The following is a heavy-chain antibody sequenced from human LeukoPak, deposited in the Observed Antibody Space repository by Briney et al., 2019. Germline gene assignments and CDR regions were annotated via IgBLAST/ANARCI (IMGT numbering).Heavy chain of an antibody. J-gene: IGHJ3*02. CDR1: GFTFSSYE. V-gene: IGHV3-20*04. Sequence: GGSLRLSCAASGFTFSSYEMNWVRQAPGKGLERVSGINWNGGSTGNADSVKGRFTISRDNAKNSLYLQMNSLRGEDTALYYCARGGLIQRHAFDIWGQGTMVTVSS. CDR3: ARGGLIQRHAFDI. CDR2: INWNGGST. D-gene: IGHD1-1*01.